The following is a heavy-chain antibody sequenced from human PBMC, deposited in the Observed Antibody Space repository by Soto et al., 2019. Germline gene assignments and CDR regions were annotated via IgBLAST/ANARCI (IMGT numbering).Heavy chain of an antibody. V-gene: IGHV1-8*01. CDR2: MNPNSGNT. CDR1: GYTFTSYD. CDR3: ARGLQARYYGSGSYYNDPTYYYYYMDV. D-gene: IGHD3-10*01. J-gene: IGHJ6*03. Sequence: GASVKVSCKASGYTFTSYDINWVRQATGQRLEWMGWMNPNSGNTGYAQKFQGRVTMTRNTSISTAYMELSSLRSEDTAVYYCARGLQARYYGSGSYYNDPTYYYYYMDVWGKGTTVTVSS.